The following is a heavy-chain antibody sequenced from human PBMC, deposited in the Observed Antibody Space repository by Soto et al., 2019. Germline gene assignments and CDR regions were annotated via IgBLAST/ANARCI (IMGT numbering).Heavy chain of an antibody. CDR3: ARDWSAGFHILSTTSRRPTRYYYYYDMDV. CDR1: GGTFSSYA. D-gene: IGHD5-12*01. CDR2: IIPIFGTA. Sequence: SVKVSCKASGGTFSSYAISWVRQAPGQGLEWMGGIIPIFGTANYAQKFQGRVTITADESTSTAYMELSSLRSEDTAVYYCARDWSAGFHILSTTSRRPTRYYYYYDMDVLGQETTVTVSS. V-gene: IGHV1-69*13. J-gene: IGHJ6*02.